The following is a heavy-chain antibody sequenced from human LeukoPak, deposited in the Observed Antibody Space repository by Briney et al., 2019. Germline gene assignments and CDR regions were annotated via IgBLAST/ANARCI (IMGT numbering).Heavy chain of an antibody. CDR2: IKQDGSEK. V-gene: IGHV3-7*01. Sequence: ETLSLTCTVSGGSISSGDYYWSWVRQAPGKGLEWVANIKQDGSEKYYVDSVKGRFTISRDNAKNSLYLQMNSLRAEDTAVYYCARAGYDGNWFDPWGQGTLVTVSS. D-gene: IGHD3-22*01. CDR1: GGSISSGDYY. J-gene: IGHJ5*02. CDR3: ARAGYDGNWFDP.